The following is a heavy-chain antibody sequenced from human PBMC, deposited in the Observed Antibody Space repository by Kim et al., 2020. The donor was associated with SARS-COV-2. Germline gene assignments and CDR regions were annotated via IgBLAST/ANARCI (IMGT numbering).Heavy chain of an antibody. CDR2: IYYSGST. D-gene: IGHD3-16*01. CDR1: GGSISSGGYY. Sequence: SETLSLTCTVSGGSISSGGYYWSWIRQHPGKGLEWIGYIYYSGSTYYNPSLKSRVTISVDTSKNQFSLKLSSVTAADTAVYYCASCTIGVSFRYYGMDVWGQGTTVTVSS. J-gene: IGHJ6*02. CDR3: ASCTIGVSFRYYGMDV. V-gene: IGHV4-31*03.